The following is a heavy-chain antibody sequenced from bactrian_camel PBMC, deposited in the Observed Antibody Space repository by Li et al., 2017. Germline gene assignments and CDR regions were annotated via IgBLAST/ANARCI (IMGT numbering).Heavy chain of an antibody. D-gene: IGHD1*01. J-gene: IGHJ4*01. Sequence: VQLVESGGGSAQTGGSLRHSCVDSGFAFGCYVMSWVRQAPGKEREGVATIKMDFTTTYADSVKGRFTISRDAATNTVYLQMNSLIPEDTAMYYCAAGPRICERDGCCRVDDHYYWGQGTQVTVS. CDR1: GFAFGCYV. CDR2: IKMDFTT. CDR3: AAGPRICERDGCCRVDDHYY. V-gene: IGHV3S10*01.